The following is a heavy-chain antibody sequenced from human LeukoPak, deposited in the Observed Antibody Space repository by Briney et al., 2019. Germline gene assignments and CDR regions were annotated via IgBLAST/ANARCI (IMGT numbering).Heavy chain of an antibody. V-gene: IGHV3-66*01. Sequence: GSLRLSCAASGFSVSSKYMSWVRQAPGKGLEWVSVIYSGGSTDYADSVKGRFTISRDNSKNTVYLQMNSLRAEDTAVYYCARVIVGGSFDYWGQGTLVTVSS. J-gene: IGHJ4*02. D-gene: IGHD2-15*01. CDR3: ARVIVGGSFDY. CDR1: GFSVSSKY. CDR2: IYSGGST.